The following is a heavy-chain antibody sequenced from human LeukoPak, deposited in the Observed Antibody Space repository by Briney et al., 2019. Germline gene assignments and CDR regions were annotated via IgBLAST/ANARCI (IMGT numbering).Heavy chain of an antibody. Sequence: GGSLRLSCAASGFTFSSYAMTWVRQAPGKGLEWVSAISGSGGSTYYADSVKGRFTISRDNSKNTLYLQMNSLRAEDTAVYYCAKNPPAPVTTYLGVFDYWAREPWSPSPQ. CDR1: GFTFSSYA. CDR2: ISGSGGST. CDR3: AKNPPAPVTTYLGVFDY. D-gene: IGHD4-17*01. V-gene: IGHV3-23*01. J-gene: IGHJ4*02.